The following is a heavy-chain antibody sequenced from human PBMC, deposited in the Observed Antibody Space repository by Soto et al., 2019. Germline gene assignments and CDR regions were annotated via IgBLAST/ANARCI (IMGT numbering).Heavy chain of an antibody. CDR3: ARRYSSSWSSYYFDY. V-gene: IGHV3-74*01. D-gene: IGHD6-13*01. Sequence: GGSLRLSCAASGFPFSSYWMHWVRQAPGKGLVWVSRINSDGSSTSYADSVKGRFTISRDNAKNTLYLQMNSLRAEDTAVYYCARRYSSSWSSYYFDYWGQGTLVTVSS. J-gene: IGHJ4*02. CDR2: INSDGSST. CDR1: GFPFSSYW.